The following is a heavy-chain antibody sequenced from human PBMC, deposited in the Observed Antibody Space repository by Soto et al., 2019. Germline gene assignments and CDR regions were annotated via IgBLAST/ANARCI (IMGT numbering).Heavy chain of an antibody. CDR2: IIPIFDTA. D-gene: IGHD3-22*01. V-gene: IGHV1-69*12. CDR1: GCTFSSYA. J-gene: IGHJ6*02. CDR3: AGHSSGVPGYYYGMDV. Sequence: QIQLVQSGAEVKKPGSSVKVSCKASGCTFSSYAISGVRQAPGRGLEWMGGIIPIFDTADYAQKFQGRVTITADESTNTAYMELSSLRSEDTAVYYCAGHSSGVPGYYYGMDVWGQGTTVTVSS.